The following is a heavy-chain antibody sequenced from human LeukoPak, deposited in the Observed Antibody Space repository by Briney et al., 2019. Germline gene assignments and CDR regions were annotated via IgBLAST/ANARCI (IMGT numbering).Heavy chain of an antibody. D-gene: IGHD3-3*01. V-gene: IGHV5-51*01. CDR1: GSSFTSYW. J-gene: IGHJ3*02. Sequence: GESLKISCKGSGSSFTSYWIGWVRQMPGKGLEWMGIIYPGDSDTRYSPSFQGQVTISADKSISTAYVQWSSLKASDTAMYYCARRHYDFWSGLSDAFDIWGQGTMVTVSS. CDR2: IYPGDSDT. CDR3: ARRHYDFWSGLSDAFDI.